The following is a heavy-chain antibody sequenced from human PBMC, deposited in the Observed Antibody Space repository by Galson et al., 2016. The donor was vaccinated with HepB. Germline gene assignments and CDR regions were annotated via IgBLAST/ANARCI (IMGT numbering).Heavy chain of an antibody. J-gene: IGHJ4*02. Sequence: TLSLTCTVSGGSISSGGYYWSWIRQHPGKGLEWIGYTYYSGSTYYKPSLKSRVTISVDTSNNQFSLKLTSVTAEDTAIYYCASKGKEWLVHGYFDYWGQGTLATVSS. CDR2: TYYSGST. CDR1: GGSISSGGYY. CDR3: ASKGKEWLVHGYFDY. D-gene: IGHD6-19*01. V-gene: IGHV4-31*03.